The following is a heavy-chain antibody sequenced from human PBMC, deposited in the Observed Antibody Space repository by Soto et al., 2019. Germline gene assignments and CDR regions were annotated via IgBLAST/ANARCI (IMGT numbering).Heavy chain of an antibody. D-gene: IGHD3-16*01. CDR1: GFTFSSYA. V-gene: IGHV3-23*01. J-gene: IGHJ4*02. Sequence: EVQLLESGGGLVQPGGSLRLSCAASGFTFSSYAMSWVRQAPGKGLEWVSAISGSGGSTYYAVSVKGRFTIPRDNYKNTLYLQMNSLRAEDTAVYYCAKDLYHRSGGEFDYWGQGTLVTVSS. CDR2: ISGSGGST. CDR3: AKDLYHRSGGEFDY.